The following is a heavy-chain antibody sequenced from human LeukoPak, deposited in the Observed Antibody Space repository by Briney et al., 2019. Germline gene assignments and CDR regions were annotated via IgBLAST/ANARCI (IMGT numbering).Heavy chain of an antibody. D-gene: IGHD2-2*01. Sequence: PGGSLRLSCAASGFTLSTYSMNWVRQAPGKGLEWVSSISSSSSYIYYADSVKGRFTISRDDSKNTLYLQMNSLRAEDTAVYYCAKDEAIEYCSSTSCYGNYYYYGMDVWGQGTTVTVSS. V-gene: IGHV3-21*04. CDR1: GFTLSTYS. J-gene: IGHJ6*02. CDR2: ISSSSSYI. CDR3: AKDEAIEYCSSTSCYGNYYYYGMDV.